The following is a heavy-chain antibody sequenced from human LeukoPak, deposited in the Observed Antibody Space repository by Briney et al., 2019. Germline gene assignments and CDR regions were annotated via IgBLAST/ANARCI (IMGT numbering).Heavy chain of an antibody. CDR2: IKQDGSET. CDR3: ARGNYDSSGYPTVY. V-gene: IGHV3-7*05. CDR1: GFAFSTYW. J-gene: IGHJ4*02. D-gene: IGHD3-22*01. Sequence: PGGSLRLSCAASGFAFSTYWMNWVRQAPGKGLEWVANIKQDGSETYYVDPVKGRFAISRDNAKNSLYLQMNSLRAEDTAVYYCARGNYDSSGYPTVYWGQGTLVTVSS.